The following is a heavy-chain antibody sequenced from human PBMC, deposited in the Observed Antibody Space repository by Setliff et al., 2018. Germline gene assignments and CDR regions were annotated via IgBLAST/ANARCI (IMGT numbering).Heavy chain of an antibody. V-gene: IGHV4-59*01. D-gene: IGHD5-18*01. CDR2: IQKSGNT. CDR3: ARDRTAYSYGLDV. Sequence: SETLSLTCNVSGVSISSYYWSWIRQPPGKGLESIGYIQKSGNTNFNPSLKTRVSMSVDTSKNQIALNLKSVTAADTAVYYCARDRTAYSYGLDVWGQGTTVTVSS. J-gene: IGHJ6*02. CDR1: GVSISSYY.